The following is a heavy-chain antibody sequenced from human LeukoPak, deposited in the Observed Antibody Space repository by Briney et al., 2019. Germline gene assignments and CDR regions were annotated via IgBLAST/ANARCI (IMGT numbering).Heavy chain of an antibody. CDR2: ITWNSGNI. Sequence: GGSLRLSCAASGFTFDDYAMHWVRQAPGKGLEWVSGITWNSGNIGYADSVKGRFTISRDNAKNSLHLQMSSLRAEDTAVYYCARDDPTSFYFDYWGQGTRVTVSS. V-gene: IGHV3-9*01. CDR1: GFTFDDYA. J-gene: IGHJ4*02. CDR3: ARDDPTSFYFDY.